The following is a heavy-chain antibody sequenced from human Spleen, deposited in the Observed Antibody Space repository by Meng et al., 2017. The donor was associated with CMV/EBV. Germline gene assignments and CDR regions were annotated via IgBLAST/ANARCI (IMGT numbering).Heavy chain of an antibody. V-gene: IGHV3-48*04. CDR1: TFTFSSST. D-gene: IGHD3-3*01. CDR3: ARDKKRFLEWLSQPTRASYYYYYGMDV. J-gene: IGHJ6*02. CDR2: ISSSSSTI. Sequence: GESLKISCAGSTFTFSSSTMSWVRQAPGKGLEWVSYISSSSSTIYYADSVKGRFTISRDNAKNSLYLQMNSLRAEDTAVYYCARDKKRFLEWLSQPTRASYYYYYGMDVWGQGTTVTVSS.